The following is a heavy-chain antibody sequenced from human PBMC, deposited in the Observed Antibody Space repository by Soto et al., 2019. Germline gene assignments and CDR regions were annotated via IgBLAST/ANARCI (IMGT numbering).Heavy chain of an antibody. CDR3: VSQRNTVPTQAYFDY. V-gene: IGHV4-34*01. D-gene: IGHD6-25*01. J-gene: IGHJ4*02. CDR2: INHSGST. Sequence: PSETLSLTCAVYGGSFSGYYWSWIRQPPGKGLEWIGEINHSGSTNYNPSLKSRVTISVDTSKNQFSLSLNSVTASDTAVYFCVSQRNTVPTQAYFDYWGPGALVTVSS. CDR1: GGSFSGYY.